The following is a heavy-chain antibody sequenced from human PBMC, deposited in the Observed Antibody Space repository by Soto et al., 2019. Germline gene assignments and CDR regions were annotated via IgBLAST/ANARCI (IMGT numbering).Heavy chain of an antibody. J-gene: IGHJ6*02. CDR3: ASATMVRAIYYGMDV. Sequence: EVQLVESGGGLVKPGGSLRLSCAASGFTFSSYSMNWVRQAPGKGLEWVSSISSSSSYIYYADSVKGRFTISRDNAKNSLYLQMNSLRAEDTAVYYCASATMVRAIYYGMDVWGQGTTVTVSS. CDR2: ISSSSSYI. CDR1: GFTFSSYS. D-gene: IGHD3-10*01. V-gene: IGHV3-21*01.